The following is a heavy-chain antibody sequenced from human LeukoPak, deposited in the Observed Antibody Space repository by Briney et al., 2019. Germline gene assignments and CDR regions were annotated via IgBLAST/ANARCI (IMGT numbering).Heavy chain of an antibody. CDR1: GYTFTSYG. V-gene: IGHV1-18*01. CDR2: ISAYNGNT. D-gene: IGHD2-15*01. CDR3: ATFPLGYCSGGSCYYYYYMDV. J-gene: IGHJ6*03. Sequence: GASVKVSCKASGYTFTSYGISWVRQAPGQGLEWMGWISAYNGNTNYAQKLQGRVTMTEDTSTDTAYMELSSLRSEDTAVYYCATFPLGYCSGGSCYYYYYMDVWGKGTTVTVSS.